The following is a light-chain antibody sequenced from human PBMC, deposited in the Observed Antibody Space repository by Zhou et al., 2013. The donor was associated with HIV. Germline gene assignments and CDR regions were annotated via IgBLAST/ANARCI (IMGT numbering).Light chain of an antibody. V-gene: IGKV3-20*01. CDR1: QSVSSGY. Sequence: EIVLTQSPGTLSLSPGERATLSCRASQSVSSGYLAWYQQKPGQAPRLFIYSAASRAAGIPDRFSGSGSGTDFTLTISRLEPEDFAVYCCQQYVTAPITFGQGTRLEIK. J-gene: IGKJ5*01. CDR3: QQYVTAPIT. CDR2: SAA.